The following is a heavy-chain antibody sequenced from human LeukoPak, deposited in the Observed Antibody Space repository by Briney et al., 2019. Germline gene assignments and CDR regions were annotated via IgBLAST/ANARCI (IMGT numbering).Heavy chain of an antibody. Sequence: SQTLSLTCAISGDSVPSNSAAWNWIRQSPSRGLEWLARTYYRSKWYSDYAASVKSRITINPDTSKNQFSLQLNSVTPEDTAVYYCSRFRDSTPVATDAFDVWGQGTRVTVAS. CDR2: TYYRSKWYS. V-gene: IGHV6-1*01. J-gene: IGHJ3*01. D-gene: IGHD4-23*01. CDR1: GDSVPSNSAA. CDR3: SRFRDSTPVATDAFDV.